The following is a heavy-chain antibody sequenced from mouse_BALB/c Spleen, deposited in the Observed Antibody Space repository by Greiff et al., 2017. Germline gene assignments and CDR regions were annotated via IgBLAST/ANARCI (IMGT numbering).Heavy chain of an antibody. CDR2: INSNGGST. CDR3: ARGYYWYFDV. Sequence: EVQLQESGGGLVQPGGSLKLSCAASGFTFSSYGMSWVRQTPDKRLELVATINSNGGSTYYPDSVKGRFTISRDNAKNTLYLQMSSLKSEDTAMYYCARGYYWYFDVWGAGTTVTVSS. CDR1: GFTFSSYG. J-gene: IGHJ1*01. V-gene: IGHV5-6-3*01.